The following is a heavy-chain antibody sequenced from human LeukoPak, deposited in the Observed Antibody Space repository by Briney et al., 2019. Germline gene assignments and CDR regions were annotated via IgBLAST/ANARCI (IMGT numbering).Heavy chain of an antibody. J-gene: IGHJ4*02. Sequence: SETLSLTCTVSGGSMSAYYWSWIRQPRGKGLEWIGYIYYSGNTKYNPSLKTRVSMSVDTSKNQFSLKLSSVTAADTAVYYCAREGAYSDRGAEYWGQGTLVTVSS. D-gene: IGHD1-26*01. CDR1: GGSMSAYY. V-gene: IGHV4-59*01. CDR2: IYYSGNT. CDR3: AREGAYSDRGAEY.